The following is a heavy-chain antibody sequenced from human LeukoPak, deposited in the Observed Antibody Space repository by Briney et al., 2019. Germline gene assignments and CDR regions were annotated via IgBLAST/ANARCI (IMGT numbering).Heavy chain of an antibody. V-gene: IGHV5-51*01. D-gene: IGHD1-26*01. Sequence: PGESLKISCKGSGDGFTSYWIAWVRQMPGKGLEWVGVIYPGDSDTRYSPSFQGQVTISVDKSISTAYLQWSSLKASDTAMYYCARAPIRGRLDYWGQGTPVTVSS. CDR1: GDGFTSYW. CDR2: IYPGDSDT. J-gene: IGHJ4*02. CDR3: ARAPIRGRLDY.